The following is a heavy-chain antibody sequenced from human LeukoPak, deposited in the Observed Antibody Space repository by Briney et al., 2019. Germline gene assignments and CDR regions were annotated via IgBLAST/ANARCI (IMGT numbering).Heavy chain of an antibody. V-gene: IGHV4-34*01. D-gene: IGHD3-10*01. J-gene: IGHJ4*02. Sequence: SETLSLTCAVYGGSSSGYYWSWIRQPPGKGLEWIGEINHSGSTNYNPSLKSRVTISVDTSKNQFSLKLSSVTAADTAVYYCAIYGSGSYYNDLGITSDYWGQGTLVTVSS. CDR2: INHSGST. CDR1: GGSSSGYY. CDR3: AIYGSGSYYNDLGITSDY.